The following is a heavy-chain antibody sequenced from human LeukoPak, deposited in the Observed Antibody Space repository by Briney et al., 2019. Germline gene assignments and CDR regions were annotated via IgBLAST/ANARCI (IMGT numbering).Heavy chain of an antibody. J-gene: IGHJ6*03. D-gene: IGHD6-13*01. Sequence: GGSLRLSCAASGFTFSSYWMSWVRQAPGKGLEWVANIKQDGSERYYVDSVKGRFTISRDSAKNSLYLQMNSLRAEDTAVYYCARDAAVQQLGYYYYYMDVWGKGITVTVSS. V-gene: IGHV3-7*01. CDR2: IKQDGSER. CDR3: ARDAAVQQLGYYYYYMDV. CDR1: GFTFSSYW.